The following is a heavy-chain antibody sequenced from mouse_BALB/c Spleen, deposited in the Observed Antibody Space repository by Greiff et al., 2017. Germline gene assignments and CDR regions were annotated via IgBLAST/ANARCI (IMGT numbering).Heavy chain of an antibody. Sequence: EVKLVESGGGLVKPGGSLKLSCAASGFTFSDYYMYWVRQTPEKRLEWVATISDGGSYTYYPDSVKGRFTISRDNAKNNLYLQMSSLKSEDTAMYYCASIDGYGAYWGQGTLVTVSA. D-gene: IGHD2-3*01. CDR3: ASIDGYGAY. CDR1: GFTFSDYY. CDR2: ISDGGSYT. J-gene: IGHJ3*01. V-gene: IGHV5-4*02.